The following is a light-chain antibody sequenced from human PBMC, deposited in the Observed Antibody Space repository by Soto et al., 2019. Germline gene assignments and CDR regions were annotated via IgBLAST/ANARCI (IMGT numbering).Light chain of an antibody. J-gene: IGLJ3*02. CDR2: EVT. Sequence: QSVLTQPASVSGSPGQSITISCSGASSDIGDYKYVSWYQQHPGKAPKLMIYEVTNRPSGVSHRFSGSKSGNTASLTISGLQAEDEADYYCSSNTTSRSWVFGGGTQLTVL. CDR3: SSNTTSRSWV. V-gene: IGLV2-14*01. CDR1: SSDIGDYKY.